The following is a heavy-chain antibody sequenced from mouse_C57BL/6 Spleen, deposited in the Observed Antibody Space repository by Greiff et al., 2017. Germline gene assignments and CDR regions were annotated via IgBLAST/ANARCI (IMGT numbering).Heavy chain of an antibody. CDR1: GYTFTSYW. Sequence: QVQLQQPGAELVMPGASVKLSCKASGYTFTSYWMHWVKQRPGQGLEWIGEIDPSDSYTNYNQKFKGKSTLTVDKSSSTAYMQLSSLTSEDSAVYYCARSGDPYTGGYLDYWGQGTTLTVSS. D-gene: IGHD1-1*01. J-gene: IGHJ2*01. CDR3: ARSGDPYTGGYLDY. CDR2: IDPSDSYT. V-gene: IGHV1-69*01.